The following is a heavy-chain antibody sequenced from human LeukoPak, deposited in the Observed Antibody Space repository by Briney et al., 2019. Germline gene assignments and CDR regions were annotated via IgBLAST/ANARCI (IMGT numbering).Heavy chain of an antibody. D-gene: IGHD4-23*01. V-gene: IGHV4-59*11. J-gene: IGHJ2*01. Sequence: SQTLSPTCTVSGGSFTSLYWNWIRRPPGKGLEWIGYIYYSGSTNYNRSIKSGVTISVDTSKNEFSLKLHSVTAADTAVYYCARHPVAQPYWFFDLWGRGTLVTVSS. CDR2: IYYSGST. CDR1: GGSFTSLY. CDR3: ARHPVAQPYWFFDL.